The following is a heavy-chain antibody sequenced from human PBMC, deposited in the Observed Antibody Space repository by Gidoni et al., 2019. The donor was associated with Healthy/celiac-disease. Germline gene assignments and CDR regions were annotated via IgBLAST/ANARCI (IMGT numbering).Heavy chain of an antibody. CDR3: AKERRIAAASFLRNWFDP. Sequence: QVQLVESGGGVVQPGRSLRLSCAASGFAFSSYGMHWVRQAPGKGLECVAVISYDGINKYYADSVKGRFTISRDNSKNTLYLQMNSLRAEDTAVYYCAKERRIAAASFLRNWFDPWGQGTLVTVSS. CDR2: ISYDGINK. V-gene: IGHV3-30*18. D-gene: IGHD6-13*01. CDR1: GFAFSSYG. J-gene: IGHJ5*02.